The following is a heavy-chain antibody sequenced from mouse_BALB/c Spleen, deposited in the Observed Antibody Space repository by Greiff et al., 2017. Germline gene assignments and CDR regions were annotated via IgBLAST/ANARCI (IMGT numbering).Heavy chain of an antibody. CDR2: IWGGGST. CDR3: ARNHDGSFAY. J-gene: IGHJ3*01. Sequence: VKVVESGPGLVAPSQSLSITCTVSGFSLTSYGVHWVRQPPGKGLEWLGMIWGGGSTDYNSALKSRLSISKDNSKSQVFLKMNSLQTDDTAMYYCARNHDGSFAYWGQGTLVTVSA. D-gene: IGHD2-3*01. CDR1: GFSLTSYG. V-gene: IGHV2-6-4*01.